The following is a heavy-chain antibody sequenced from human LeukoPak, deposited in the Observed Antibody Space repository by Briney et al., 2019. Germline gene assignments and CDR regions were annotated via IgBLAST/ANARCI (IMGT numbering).Heavy chain of an antibody. J-gene: IGHJ4*02. CDR3: ARHRFRLVGATLDY. CDR2: INHSGST. D-gene: IGHD1-26*01. V-gene: IGHV4-34*01. CDR1: GGSFSGYY. Sequence: SETLSLTCAVYGGSFSGYYWSWIRQPPGKGLEWIGEINHSGSTNYNPSLKSRVTISVDTSKNQFSLKLSSVTAADTAVYYCARHRFRLVGATLDYWGQGTLVTVSS.